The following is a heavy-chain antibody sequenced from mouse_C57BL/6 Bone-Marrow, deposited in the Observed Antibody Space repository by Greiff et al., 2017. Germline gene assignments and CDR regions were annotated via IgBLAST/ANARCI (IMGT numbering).Heavy chain of an antibody. Sequence: QVQLKQSGPELVKPGASVKISCKASGYAFSSSWMNWVKQRPGKGLEWIGRIYPGDGDTNYNGKFKGKATLTADKSSSTAYMQLSSLTSEDSAVYFCASRGYEDYLDYWGKGTTLTVSS. D-gene: IGHD2-2*01. CDR1: GYAFSSSW. V-gene: IGHV1-82*01. CDR2: IYPGDGDT. CDR3: ASRGYEDYLDY. J-gene: IGHJ2*01.